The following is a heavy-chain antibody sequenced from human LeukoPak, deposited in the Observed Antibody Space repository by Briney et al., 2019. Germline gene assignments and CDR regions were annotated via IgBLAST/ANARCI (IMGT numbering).Heavy chain of an antibody. CDR1: GFTFSSYS. CDR3: ARDKVVAAKASDY. Sequence: PGGSLRLSCAASGFTFSSYSVNWVRQAPGKGLEWVSSISSSSSYIYYADSVKGRFTISRDNAKNSLYLQMNSLRAEDTAVYYCARDKVVAAKASDYWGQGTLVTVSS. J-gene: IGHJ4*02. D-gene: IGHD2-15*01. CDR2: ISSSSSYI. V-gene: IGHV3-21*01.